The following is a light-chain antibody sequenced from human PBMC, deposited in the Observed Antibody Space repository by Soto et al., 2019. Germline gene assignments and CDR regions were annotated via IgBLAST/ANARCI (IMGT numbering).Light chain of an antibody. Sequence: IQVTQSPSSLSASVGDRVTLTCRTSQAISTYLNWYQQKPGKAPNLLIYAASTLQSGVPSRFSGSGSGTEFTLTISSLQPEDFATYYCQQLNSYPLTFGQGTRLEI. CDR3: QQLNSYPLT. J-gene: IGKJ5*01. CDR2: AAS. V-gene: IGKV1-9*01. CDR1: QAISTY.